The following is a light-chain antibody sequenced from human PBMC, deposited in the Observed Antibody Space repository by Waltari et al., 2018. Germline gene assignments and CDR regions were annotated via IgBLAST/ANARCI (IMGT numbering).Light chain of an antibody. CDR2: KAS. J-gene: IGKJ5*01. V-gene: IGKV1-5*03. Sequence: DIQMTQSPSTLSASAGDRVTITCRASQSIRSWLAWYQQKPGKAPKFLIHKASSLESGVPSRFSGSGSGTEFTLTISSLQPDDFATYYCQQYDNLPITFGQGTRLEIK. CDR3: QQYDNLPIT. CDR1: QSIRSW.